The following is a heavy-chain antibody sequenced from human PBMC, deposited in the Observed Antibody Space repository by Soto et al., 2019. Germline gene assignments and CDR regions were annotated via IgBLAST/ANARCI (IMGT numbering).Heavy chain of an antibody. CDR1: GGSFSNYG. Sequence: QVQVVQSGAEVKKPGSSVKVSCKASGGSFSNYGISWVRQAPGQGLEWMGGIIPVFGTPHYAQKLQDRVTXXAXESTSTVYMEVSTPTPEDTAGDDCARGAATKISVTTYYGLDVWGQGTTVTVSS. CDR2: IIPVFGTP. J-gene: IGHJ6*02. CDR3: ARGAATKISVTTYYGLDV. D-gene: IGHD2-15*01. V-gene: IGHV1-69*12.